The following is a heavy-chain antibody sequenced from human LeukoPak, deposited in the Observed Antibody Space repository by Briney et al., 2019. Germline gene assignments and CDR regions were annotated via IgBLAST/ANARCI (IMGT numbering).Heavy chain of an antibody. CDR2: ISGSGGST. Sequence: KAGGSLRLPCAASGFTFSSYAMSWVRQAPGKGLEWVSAISGSGGSTYYADSVKGRFTISRDNSKNTLYLQMNSLRAEDTAVYYCAKVWSVLTPFDYWGQGTLVTVSS. CDR1: GFTFSSYA. J-gene: IGHJ4*02. D-gene: IGHD3-3*01. V-gene: IGHV3-23*01. CDR3: AKVWSVLTPFDY.